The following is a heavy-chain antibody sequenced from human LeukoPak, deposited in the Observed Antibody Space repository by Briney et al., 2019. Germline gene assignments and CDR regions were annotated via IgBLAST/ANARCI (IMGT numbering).Heavy chain of an antibody. CDR1: GASISTRGYY. J-gene: IGHJ4*02. CDR2: IYYRGNT. V-gene: IGHV4-39*07. Sequence: SETLSLTCTVSGASISTRGYYWGWIRQPPGNGLEWIGTIYYRGNTYYNPSLEGRVTMSVDTSKNHFSLKLSSVTAADTAVYYCARGGPWFGVYFDYWGQGTLVTVSS. CDR3: ARGGPWFGVYFDY. D-gene: IGHD3-10*01.